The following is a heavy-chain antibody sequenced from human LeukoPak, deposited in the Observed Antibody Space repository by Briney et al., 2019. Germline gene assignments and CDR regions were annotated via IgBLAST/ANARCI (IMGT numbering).Heavy chain of an antibody. CDR1: QFTFNIYP. CDR2: IAYDGTNI. J-gene: IGHJ6*02. CDR3: AREPYDISGYGMDV. D-gene: IGHD3-22*01. Sequence: GGSLRLSCAASQFTFNIYPMHWVRQAPGKGLEWVATIAYDGTNIFYADSVRGRFTISGDNSKSALFLEMNSLRGGDTAVYYCAREPYDISGYGMDVWGQGTMVTVSS. V-gene: IGHV3-30-3*01.